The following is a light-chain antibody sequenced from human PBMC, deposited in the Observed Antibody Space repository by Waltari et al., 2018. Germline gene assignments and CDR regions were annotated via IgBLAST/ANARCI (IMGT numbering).Light chain of an antibody. CDR3: QQSYSTPYT. V-gene: IGKV1-39*01. CDR1: QSISSY. CDR2: AAS. Sequence: DIQMTQSPSSLSASVGDRVTITCRASQSISSYLNWYQQKPGKAPKLLLYAASSLQSGVPSRFRGSGSGTDFTLTISSLQPEDFATYYCQQSYSTPYTFGQGTKLEIK. J-gene: IGKJ2*01.